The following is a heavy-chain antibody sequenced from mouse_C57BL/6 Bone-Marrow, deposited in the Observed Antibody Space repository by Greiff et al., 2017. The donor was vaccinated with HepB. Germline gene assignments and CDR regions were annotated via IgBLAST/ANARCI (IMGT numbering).Heavy chain of an antibody. Sequence: SGTVLARPGASVKMSCKTSGYTFTSYWMHWVKQRPGQGLEWIGAIYPGNSDTSYNQKFKGKAKLTAVTSASTAYMELSSLTNEDSAVYYCTIGYYGNYPMDYWGQGTSVTVSS. CDR1: GYTFTSYW. CDR3: TIGYYGNYPMDY. J-gene: IGHJ4*01. V-gene: IGHV1-5*01. D-gene: IGHD2-1*01. CDR2: IYPGNSDT.